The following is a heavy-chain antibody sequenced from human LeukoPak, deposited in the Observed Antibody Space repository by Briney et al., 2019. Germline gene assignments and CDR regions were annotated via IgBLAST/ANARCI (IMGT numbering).Heavy chain of an antibody. Sequence: GESLKLSCAASGFSFSDYYMSWIRQPPEKGLEWDSYISIRTKTIYYADSVKGRFTISRDNAKNSLYLQLNSLRAEDTAVYYCARGGAHWGYDYWGQGTLVTVSS. CDR1: GFSFSDYY. CDR3: ARGGAHWGYDY. CDR2: ISIRTKTI. J-gene: IGHJ4*02. D-gene: IGHD3-16*01. V-gene: IGHV3-11*04.